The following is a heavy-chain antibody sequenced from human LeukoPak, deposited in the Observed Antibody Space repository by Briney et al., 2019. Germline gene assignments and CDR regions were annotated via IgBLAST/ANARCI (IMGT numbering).Heavy chain of an antibody. CDR1: GGSISGYY. CDR3: ARMWNSNFDY. Sequence: SETLSLTCSVSGGSISGYYWSWIRQPPGKGLEWIGYIYYSGRTNYNPSLKSRVTISLGTSKKQFSLKLSSMTAADTAVYYCARMWNSNFDYWGQGALVTVSS. D-gene: IGHD1/OR15-1a*01. CDR2: IYYSGRT. V-gene: IGHV4-59*01. J-gene: IGHJ4*02.